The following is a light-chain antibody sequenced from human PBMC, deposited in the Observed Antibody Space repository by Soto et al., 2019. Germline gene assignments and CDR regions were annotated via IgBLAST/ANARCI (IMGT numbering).Light chain of an antibody. Sequence: QSVVTQDPSLTVSPGGTVTLTCGSSTGAVTSGHYPYWFQQKPGQAPRTLIYDTSNKHSWSPARFSGSLLGGKAALTLSGAQPEDEAEYYCLLSYSGARYVVFGGGTKLTVL. V-gene: IGLV7-46*01. CDR3: LLSYSGARYVV. J-gene: IGLJ2*01. CDR1: TGAVTSGHY. CDR2: DTS.